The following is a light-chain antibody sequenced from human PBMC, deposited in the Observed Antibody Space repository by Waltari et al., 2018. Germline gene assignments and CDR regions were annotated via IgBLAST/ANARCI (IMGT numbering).Light chain of an antibody. CDR3: QQYGSSPYT. J-gene: IGKJ2*01. CDR2: GAS. Sequence: EIVLTKSPGTLSVSHGERATIFCRASQSVSSSYLAWYQQKPGQAPRLLIYGASSRATGIPDRFSGSGSGTDFTLTISRLEPEEFAVYYCQQYGSSPYTFGQGTKLEIK. CDR1: QSVSSSY. V-gene: IGKV3-20*01.